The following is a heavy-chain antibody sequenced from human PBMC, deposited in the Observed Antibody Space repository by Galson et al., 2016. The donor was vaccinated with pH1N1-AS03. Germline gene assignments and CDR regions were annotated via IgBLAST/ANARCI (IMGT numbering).Heavy chain of an antibody. D-gene: IGHD5-24*01. V-gene: IGHV3-74*01. CDR2: INPDGSPT. J-gene: IGHJ4*02. Sequence: SLRLSCAASGFTFSNYWMQWVRQAPGKGLVSVSRINPDGSPTNYADSVKGRFTISRDNAKKTLFLQMNGLRAEDTDVYYCARSNYYFDSWGQGTLVTVSS. CDR3: ARSNYYFDS. CDR1: GFTFSNYW.